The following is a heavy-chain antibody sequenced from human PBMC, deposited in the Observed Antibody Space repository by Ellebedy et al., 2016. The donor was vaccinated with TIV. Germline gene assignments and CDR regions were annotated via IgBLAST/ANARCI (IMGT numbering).Heavy chain of an antibody. CDR2: IYYSGST. V-gene: IGHV4-34*09. CDR3: ARVLKAVIIYGMDV. CDR1: GGSFSGYY. J-gene: IGHJ6*02. D-gene: IGHD2-2*01. Sequence: TLSLTCAVYGGSFSGYYWSWIRQPPGKGLEWIGYIYYSGSTYYNPSLKSRVTISVDTSKNQFSLKLSSVTAADTAVYYCARVLKAVIIYGMDVWGQGTTVTVSS.